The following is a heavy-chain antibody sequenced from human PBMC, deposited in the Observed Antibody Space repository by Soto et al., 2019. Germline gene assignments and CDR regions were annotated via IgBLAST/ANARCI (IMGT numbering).Heavy chain of an antibody. CDR1: GFTFSRHW. J-gene: IGHJ5*02. Sequence: AVGSLSLSCEASGFTFSRHWMIWVRQAPGKGLEWVASVNQNGNEKYHVDSVIVRFTISRDNAKNSLFLQMNSLTVEDTAVYHCARIISRGSFDPWGQGTQVTVSS. D-gene: IGHD2-15*01. CDR2: VNQNGNEK. V-gene: IGHV3-7*01. CDR3: ARIISRGSFDP.